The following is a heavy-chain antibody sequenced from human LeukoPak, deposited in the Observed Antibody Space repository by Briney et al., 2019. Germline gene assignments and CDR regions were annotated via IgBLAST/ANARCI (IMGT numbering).Heavy chain of an antibody. J-gene: IGHJ4*02. Sequence: SETLSLTCAVYGGSFSGYYWSWIRQPPGKGLEWIGEINHSGSTNYNPSLKSRVTISVDTSKNQFSLKLSSVTAVDTAMYYCARTTAAAGTSFDYWGQGTLVTVSS. CDR2: INHSGST. D-gene: IGHD6-13*01. CDR1: GGSFSGYY. CDR3: ARTTAAAGTSFDY. V-gene: IGHV4-34*01.